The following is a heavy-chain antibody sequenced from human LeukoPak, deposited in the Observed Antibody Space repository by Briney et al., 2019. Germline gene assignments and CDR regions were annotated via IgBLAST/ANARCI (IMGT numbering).Heavy chain of an antibody. V-gene: IGHV1-2*02. J-gene: IGHJ3*02. CDR3: ARDTGVGAYDAFDI. Sequence: ASVKVSCKASGYTFTGYYMHWVRQAPGQGLEWMGWINPNSGGTNYAQKFQGRVTMTRDTSISTAYMELSRLRSDDTAVYYCARDTGVGAYDAFDIWGQGTMVTVSS. CDR2: INPNSGGT. D-gene: IGHD1-26*01. CDR1: GYTFTGYY.